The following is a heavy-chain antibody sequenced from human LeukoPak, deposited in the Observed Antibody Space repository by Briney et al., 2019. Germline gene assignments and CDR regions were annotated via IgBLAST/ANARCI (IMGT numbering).Heavy chain of an antibody. Sequence: GGSLSLSCAVSGFSFSSYWTRWVGQAPGKGLEWVANIKQAGSEKYHLHSAKGRFTISRDNATNSLYLQMHSLRAEDTAVYYCASLNSLFMWGQGTLVTVSS. CDR2: IKQAGSEK. CDR3: ASLNSLFM. V-gene: IGHV3-7*01. D-gene: IGHD4-23*01. CDR1: GFSFSSYW. J-gene: IGHJ4*02.